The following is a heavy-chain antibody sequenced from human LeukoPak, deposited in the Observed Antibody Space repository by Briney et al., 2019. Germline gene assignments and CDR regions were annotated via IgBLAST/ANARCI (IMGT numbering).Heavy chain of an antibody. CDR3: ARDYYDFWSGYVFDY. J-gene: IGHJ4*02. D-gene: IGHD3-3*01. CDR2: IKQDGSEK. CDR1: GFTFSSYW. V-gene: IGHV3-7*01. Sequence: GGSLRLSCAASGFTFSSYWMSWVRQAPGKGLEWVANIKQDGSEKYYVDSVKGRFTISRDNAKNSLYLQMNSLRAEDTAVYYCARDYYDFWSGYVFDYWGQGTLVTVSS.